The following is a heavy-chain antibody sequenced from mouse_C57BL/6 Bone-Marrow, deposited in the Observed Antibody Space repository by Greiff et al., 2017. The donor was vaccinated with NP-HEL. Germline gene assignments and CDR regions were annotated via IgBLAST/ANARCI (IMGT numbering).Heavy chain of an antibody. V-gene: IGHV1-22*01. CDR2: INPNNGGT. Sequence: EVQLQQSGPELVKPGASVKMSCKASGYTFTDYNMHWVKQSHGKSLEWIGYINPNNGGTSYNQKFKGKATLTVNKSSSTAYIELRSLTSEDSAVYYCARYYGSSYDYFDYWGQVTTLTVSS. D-gene: IGHD1-1*01. CDR1: GYTFTDYN. CDR3: ARYYGSSYDYFDY. J-gene: IGHJ2*01.